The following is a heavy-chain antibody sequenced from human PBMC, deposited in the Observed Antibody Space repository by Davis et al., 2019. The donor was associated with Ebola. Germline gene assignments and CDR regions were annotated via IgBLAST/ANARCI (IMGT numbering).Heavy chain of an antibody. V-gene: IGHV1-18*01. CDR1: GYTFTSYG. Sequence: AASVKVSCKASGYTFTSYGISWVRQAPGQGLEWMGWISAYNGNTNYAQKLQGRVTITADKSTSTAYMELSSLRSEDTAVYYCARLGWFDPWGQGTLVTVSS. CDR3: ARLGWFDP. CDR2: ISAYNGNT. J-gene: IGHJ5*02.